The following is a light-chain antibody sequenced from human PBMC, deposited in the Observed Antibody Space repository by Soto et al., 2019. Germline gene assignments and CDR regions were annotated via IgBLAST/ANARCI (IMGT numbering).Light chain of an antibody. CDR3: QQYNNWPLWT. V-gene: IGKV3-15*01. Sequence: EILMTQSPATLSVSPGERATLSCRASQSVSSNLAWYQQKPGQAPRLLIYGASTRATGIPARFSGSGSGTEFALTISSLQSEDFAVYYCQQYNNWPLWTFGQGTRWIS. CDR2: GAS. CDR1: QSVSSN. J-gene: IGKJ1*01.